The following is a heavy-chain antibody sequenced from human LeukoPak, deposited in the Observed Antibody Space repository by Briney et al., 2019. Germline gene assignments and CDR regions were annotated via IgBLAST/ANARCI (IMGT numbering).Heavy chain of an antibody. D-gene: IGHD6-13*01. CDR2: IYPGDSDT. Sequence: GESLKISCKGSGYSFTSYWIGWVRQMPGKGLEWMGIIYPGDSDTRYSPSFQGQVTISADKSISTAYLQWSSLKASDTAMYYCASWSMAAAVDYGMDVWGQGTTVTVSS. V-gene: IGHV5-51*01. CDR1: GYSFTSYW. CDR3: ASWSMAAAVDYGMDV. J-gene: IGHJ6*02.